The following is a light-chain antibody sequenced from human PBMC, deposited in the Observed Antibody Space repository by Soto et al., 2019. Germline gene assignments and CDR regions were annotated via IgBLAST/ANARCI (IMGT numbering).Light chain of an antibody. CDR1: QNIYSN. J-gene: IGKJ1*01. CDR3: LQYHNLWA. CDR2: RAS. Sequence: IVMTQSPATLSVSPGERVTLSFRASQNIYSNIAWYQPRPGPAPRFLIYRASTRATGVPARFSCSGSGTDFTLTLSSLQSEDFTVYSCLQYHNLWAFGRGTKVDTK. V-gene: IGKV3-15*01.